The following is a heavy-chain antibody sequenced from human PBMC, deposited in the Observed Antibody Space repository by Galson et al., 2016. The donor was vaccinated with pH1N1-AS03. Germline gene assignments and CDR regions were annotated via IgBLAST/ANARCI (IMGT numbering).Heavy chain of an antibody. D-gene: IGHD4-23*01. Sequence: SLRLSCAASGFAFSDYFMSWIRQAPGKGLEWVSSMSGSAITIYYTDSVKGRFTISRDNPKNSLFLQMNNLRGEDTAVYYCARLRWSNFGDAFDPWGQGTMVTVSS. V-gene: IGHV3-11*01. CDR2: MSGSAITI. J-gene: IGHJ3*01. CDR1: GFAFSDYF. CDR3: ARLRWSNFGDAFDP.